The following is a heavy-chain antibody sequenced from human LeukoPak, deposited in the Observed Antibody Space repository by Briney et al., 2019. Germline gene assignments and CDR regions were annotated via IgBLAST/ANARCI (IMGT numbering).Heavy chain of an antibody. V-gene: IGHV1-8*01. CDR1: GYTFTSYD. Sequence: GASVKVSCKASGYTFTSYDINWVRQATGQGLEWRGWMNPNSGNTGYAQKFQGRVTMTRNTSISTAYMELSSLTSEDQAIYYCARNTIAVAGLYYYYYYMDVWGKGTTVTISS. D-gene: IGHD6-19*01. CDR2: MNPNSGNT. CDR3: ARNTIAVAGLYYYYYYMDV. J-gene: IGHJ6*03.